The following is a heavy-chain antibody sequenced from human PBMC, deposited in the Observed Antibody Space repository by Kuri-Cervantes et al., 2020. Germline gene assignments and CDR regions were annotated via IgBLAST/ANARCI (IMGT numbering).Heavy chain of an antibody. CDR3: ARVPHSVATTRYYFDY. J-gene: IGHJ4*02. V-gene: IGHV1-46*01. CDR1: GYTFTSYY. Sequence: ASVKVSCKASGYTFTSYYMHWVRQAPGQGLEWMGIINPSGGSTSCAQKFQGRVTMTRDTSTSTVYMELSSLRAEDTAVYYCARVPHSVATTRYYFDYWGQGTLVTVSS. D-gene: IGHD5-12*01. CDR2: INPSGGST.